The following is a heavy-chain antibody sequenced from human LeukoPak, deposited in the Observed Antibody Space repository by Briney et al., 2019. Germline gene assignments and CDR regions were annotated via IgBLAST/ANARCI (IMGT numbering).Heavy chain of an antibody. CDR3: ARIYCSGGSCYNDY. CDR2: FYPGDSDT. D-gene: IGHD2-15*01. J-gene: IGHJ4*02. V-gene: IGHV5-51*01. Sequence: GESLKISCKGSGYNFTNYWIAWVRQMPGKGLEWMGIFYPGDSDTRYSPSFQGQVTISADKSISTAYLQWSSLKASDTAMYYCARIYCSGGSCYNDYWGQGTLVAVSS. CDR1: GYNFTNYW.